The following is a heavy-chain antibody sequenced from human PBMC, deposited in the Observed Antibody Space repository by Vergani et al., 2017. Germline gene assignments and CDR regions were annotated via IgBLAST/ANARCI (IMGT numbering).Heavy chain of an antibody. CDR1: GFIFSSYG. CDR3: AKSASYYDSSGYYYFDY. CDR2: ISYDGSYK. Sequence: QVQLVESGGGVVQPGRSLRLSCAASGFIFSSYGIHWVRQAPGKGLEWVAVISYDGSYKYYADSVKGRFTISRDNPKNTLYLQMNSLRAEDTAVYYCAKSASYYDSSGYYYFDYLGQGTLVTVSS. J-gene: IGHJ4*02. D-gene: IGHD3-22*01. V-gene: IGHV3-30*18.